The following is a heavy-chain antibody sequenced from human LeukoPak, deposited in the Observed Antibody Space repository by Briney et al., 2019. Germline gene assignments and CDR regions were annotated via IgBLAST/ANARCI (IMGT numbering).Heavy chain of an antibody. D-gene: IGHD4-11*01. Sequence: GGSLRLSCAASGFTFSSYAMHWVRQAPGKGLEWVAVISYDGSNKYYADSVKGRFTISRDNSKNMLYLQMNSLRAEDTAVYYCASIDYSTSYWGQGTLVTVSS. CDR3: ASIDYSTSY. V-gene: IGHV3-30*04. J-gene: IGHJ4*02. CDR1: GFTFSSYA. CDR2: ISYDGSNK.